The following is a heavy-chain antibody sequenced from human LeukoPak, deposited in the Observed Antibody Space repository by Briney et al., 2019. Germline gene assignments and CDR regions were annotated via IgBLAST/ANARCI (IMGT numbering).Heavy chain of an antibody. J-gene: IGHJ6*02. CDR3: ARRQASCSNGVCYTLYDMDV. CDR2: IYPGDSDT. D-gene: IGHD2-8*01. V-gene: IGHV5-51*01. Sequence: GESLKISCKGSGYRFTSYWIGWVRPMPGKGLEWMGIIYPGDSDTRYSPSFQGQVTISADKSISTAYLQWSSLKASDTAMYYCARRQASCSNGVCYTLYDMDVWGQGTTVTVSS. CDR1: GYRFTSYW.